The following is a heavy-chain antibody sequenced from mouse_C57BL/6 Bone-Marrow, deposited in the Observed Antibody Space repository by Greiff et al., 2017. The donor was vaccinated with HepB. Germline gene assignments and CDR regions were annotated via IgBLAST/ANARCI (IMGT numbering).Heavy chain of an antibody. D-gene: IGHD4-1*01. CDR1: GFTFSDYG. J-gene: IGHJ1*03. V-gene: IGHV5-17*01. CDR2: ISSGSSTI. CDR3: ARHELVYWYFDV. Sequence: EVKLEESGGGLVKPGGSLKLSCAASGFTFSDYGMHWVRQAPEKGLEWVAYISSGSSTIYYADTVKGRFTISRDNAKNTLFLQMTSLRSEDTAMYYCARHELVYWYFDVWGTGTTVTVSS.